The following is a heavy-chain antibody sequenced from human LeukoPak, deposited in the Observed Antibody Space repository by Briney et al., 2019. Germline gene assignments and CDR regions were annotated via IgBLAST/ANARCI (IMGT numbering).Heavy chain of an antibody. V-gene: IGHV5-10-1*01. CDR1: GYSFTNYW. CDR2: IDPSDSYT. CDR3: ARLTNWFDP. Sequence: GQSLKSSCKASGYSFTNYWISWVRQMPGKGLEWMGRIDPSDSYTNYSPSFQGHVTISADKSISTAYLQWSSLKASDTAMYYCARLTNWFDPWGQGTLVTVSS. J-gene: IGHJ5*02.